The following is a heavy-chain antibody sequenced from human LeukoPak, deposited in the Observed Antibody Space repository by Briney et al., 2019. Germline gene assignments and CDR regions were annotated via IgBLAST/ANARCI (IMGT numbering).Heavy chain of an antibody. CDR1: GGSISSSSYY. CDR2: IYYSGST. J-gene: IGHJ4*02. V-gene: IGHV4-39*07. D-gene: IGHD6-19*01. CDR3: ARDPVAGDFDY. Sequence: SETLSLTCTVSGGSISSSSYYWGWIRQPPGKGLEWIGSIYYSGSTYYNPSLKSRVTISVDTSKNQFSLKLSSVTAADTAVYYCARDPVAGDFDYWGQGTLVTVSS.